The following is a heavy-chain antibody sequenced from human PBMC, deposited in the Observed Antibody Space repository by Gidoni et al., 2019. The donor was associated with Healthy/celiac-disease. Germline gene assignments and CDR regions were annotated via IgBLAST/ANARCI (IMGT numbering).Heavy chain of an antibody. CDR3: ARKAYGSSGYFDY. J-gene: IGHJ4*02. D-gene: IGHD3-22*01. CDR2: IYPGDSDT. Sequence: EVPLVQSRAAAKMPGASLKLSCPGSGYSFTGYWIGWVRQMPGKGLGWMGIIYPGDSDTGYSPSFQGQVTISADKSISTAYLQWSSLKASDTAMYYCARKAYGSSGYFDYWGQGTLVTVSS. V-gene: IGHV5-51*01. CDR1: GYSFTGYW.